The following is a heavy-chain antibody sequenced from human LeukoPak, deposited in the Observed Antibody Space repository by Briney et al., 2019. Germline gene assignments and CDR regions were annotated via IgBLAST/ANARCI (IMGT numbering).Heavy chain of an antibody. J-gene: IGHJ1*01. CDR1: GFTFSDYY. Sequence: GGSLRLSCAASGFTFSDYYMSWIRQAPGKGLEWVSAIRGGGRSTYYADSVKGRFTISRDNSKNTLYLQMNSLRVEDTAVYYCASHGVTMEEHFQQWGQGTLVTVSS. CDR2: IRGGGRST. CDR3: ASHGVTMEEHFQQ. D-gene: IGHD3-10*01. V-gene: IGHV3-23*01.